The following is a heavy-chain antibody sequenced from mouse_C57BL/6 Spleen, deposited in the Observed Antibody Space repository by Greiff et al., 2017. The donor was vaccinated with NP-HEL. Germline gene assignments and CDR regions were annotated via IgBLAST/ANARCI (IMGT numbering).Heavy chain of an antibody. D-gene: IGHD2-4*01. J-gene: IGHJ3*01. CDR2: INPYNGGT. V-gene: IGHV1-19*01. CDR1: GYTFTDYY. CDR3: ARSKDYDESWFAY. Sequence: EVQLQQSGPVLVKPGASVKMSCKASGYTFTDYYMNWVKQSHGKSLEWIGVINPYNGGTSYNQKFKGKATLTVDKSSSTAYMELNSLTSEDSAVYYCARSKDYDESWFAYWGQGTLVTVSA.